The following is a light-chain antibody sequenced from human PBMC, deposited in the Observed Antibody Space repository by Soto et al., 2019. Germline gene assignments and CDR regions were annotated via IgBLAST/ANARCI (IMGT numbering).Light chain of an antibody. CDR1: SNDVGGYKY. Sequence: QSALTQPASVSGSPGQSITISCTGTSNDVGGYKYVSWYQQHPGMAPKLMIYEVTNRPSGVSNRFSGSKSGNTASLTISGLQADDEATYYCTSSTSSRTGVFGGGTKVTVL. CDR3: TSSTSSRTGV. V-gene: IGLV2-14*01. J-gene: IGLJ3*02. CDR2: EVT.